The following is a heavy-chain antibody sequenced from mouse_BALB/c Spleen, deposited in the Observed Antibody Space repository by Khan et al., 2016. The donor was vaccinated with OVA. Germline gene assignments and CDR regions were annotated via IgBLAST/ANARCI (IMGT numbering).Heavy chain of an antibody. CDR2: ISYSGST. CDR3: ARLGPGFTY. CDR1: GYSITSDYA. D-gene: IGHD4-1*01. Sequence: EVQLVESGPGLVKPSQSLSLTCTVTGYSITSDYAWNWIRQFPGNKLEWMCYISYSGSTSYNPSLKSRISITRDTSKNQFFLQLNSVTTEDTATYYCARLGPGFTYWGQGTLVTVSA. J-gene: IGHJ3*01. V-gene: IGHV3-2*02.